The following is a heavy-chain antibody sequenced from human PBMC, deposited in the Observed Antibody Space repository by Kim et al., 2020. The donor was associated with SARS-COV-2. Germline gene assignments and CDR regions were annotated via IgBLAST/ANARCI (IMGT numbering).Heavy chain of an antibody. CDR3: ARVPNYDILTEYYFDY. CDR1: GYSFTSYW. J-gene: IGHJ4*02. Sequence: GESLKISRKGSGYSFTSYWIGWVRQMPGKGLEWMGIMYPGDSDTRYSPSLQGQVTISADKSISTAYLQWSSLKASDTAMYYCARVPNYDILTEYYFDYWGQGTLVTVSS. D-gene: IGHD3-9*01. V-gene: IGHV5-51*01. CDR2: MYPGDSDT.